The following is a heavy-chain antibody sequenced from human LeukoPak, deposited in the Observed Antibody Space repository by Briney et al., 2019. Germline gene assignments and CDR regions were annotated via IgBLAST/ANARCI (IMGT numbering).Heavy chain of an antibody. D-gene: IGHD5-24*01. J-gene: IGHJ4*02. CDR1: GFTFSSYS. Sequence: GGSLRLSCAAAGFTFSSYSVIWARQAPGKGLEWVSYVSSSGTTTYYADSVKGRFTISRDNGKNLVSLQMNSLRDEDTAVYYCARADRDGNKRFLDWGQGTLVTVSS. V-gene: IGHV3-48*02. CDR3: ARADRDGNKRFLD. CDR2: VSSSGTTT.